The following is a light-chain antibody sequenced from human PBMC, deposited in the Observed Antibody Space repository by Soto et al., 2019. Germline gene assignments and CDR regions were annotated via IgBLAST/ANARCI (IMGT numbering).Light chain of an antibody. Sequence: DIQMTQSPSSLSASLGDRVTITCRASQGIGAYLAWFQQKPGNVPKLLIYAASTLQSGVPSRFSGSGSGTDFTLTISSLQPEDGATYYCQKYKSAPLTFGGGTKGEIK. CDR3: QKYKSAPLT. CDR1: QGIGAY. CDR2: AAS. J-gene: IGKJ4*01. V-gene: IGKV1-27*01.